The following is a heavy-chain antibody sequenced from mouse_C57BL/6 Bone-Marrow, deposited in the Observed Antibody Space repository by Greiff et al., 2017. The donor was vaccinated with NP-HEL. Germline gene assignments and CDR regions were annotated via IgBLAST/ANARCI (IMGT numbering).Heavy chain of an antibody. J-gene: IGHJ1*03. CDR2: IYPRDGST. CDR3: ARYCEYGYWYFGV. V-gene: IGHV1-78*01. Sequence: QVQLQQSDAELVKPGASVKISCKVSGYTFTDHTIHWMKQRPEQGLEWIGYIYPRDGSTKYNEKFKGKATLTADKSSSTAYMQLNSLTSEGSAVYYCARYCEYGYWYFGVWGTGTTVTVSS. D-gene: IGHD1-1*01. CDR1: GYTFTDHT.